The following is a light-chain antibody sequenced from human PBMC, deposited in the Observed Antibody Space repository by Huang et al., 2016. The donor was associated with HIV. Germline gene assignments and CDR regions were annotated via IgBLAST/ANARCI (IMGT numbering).Light chain of an antibody. CDR3: LQTYKTPLT. CDR1: GTISTF. J-gene: IGKJ1*01. Sequence: DIQMTQSPSSLSASVGDTVTITCRASGTISTFLSWFQQKPGKAPRLLIYGASSLQGWVPSRFSGSASQTDFTLTISSLQPEDFASYYCLQTYKTPLTFGQGTRLDI. CDR2: GAS. V-gene: IGKV1-39*01.